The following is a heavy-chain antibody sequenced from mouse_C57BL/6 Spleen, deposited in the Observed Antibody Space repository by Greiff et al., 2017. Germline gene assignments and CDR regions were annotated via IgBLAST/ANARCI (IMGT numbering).Heavy chain of an antibody. J-gene: IGHJ4*01. Sequence: VQLQQPGAELVRPGSSVQLSCKASGYTFTSYWMHWVKQRPIQGLEWIGNIDPSDSETHYNQKFKDKATLTVDKSSSTAYMQLSRLTSEASAVYYCARHIDYYAMDYWGQGTSVTVSS. CDR3: ARHIDYYAMDY. V-gene: IGHV1-52*01. CDR2: IDPSDSET. CDR1: GYTFTSYW.